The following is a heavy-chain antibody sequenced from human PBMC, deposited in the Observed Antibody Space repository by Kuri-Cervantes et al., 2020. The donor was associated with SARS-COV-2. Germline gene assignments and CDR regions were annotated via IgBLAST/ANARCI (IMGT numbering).Heavy chain of an antibody. CDR2: IKQDGSEK. CDR3: ASRYDSSSSFNPDY. Sequence: GGSLRLSCAASGFTFGSYWMSWVRQAPGKGLEWVANIKQDGSEKYYVDSVKGRFTISRDNAKNSLYLQMSSLRAEDTAVYYCASRYDSSSSFNPDYWGQGTLVTVSS. CDR1: GFTFGSYW. V-gene: IGHV3-7*01. J-gene: IGHJ4*02. D-gene: IGHD6-6*01.